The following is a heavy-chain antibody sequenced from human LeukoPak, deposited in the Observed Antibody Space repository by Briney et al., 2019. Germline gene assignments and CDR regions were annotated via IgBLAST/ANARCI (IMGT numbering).Heavy chain of an antibody. J-gene: IGHJ6*02. V-gene: IGHV3-23*01. CDR1: GFTFSSYA. CDR2: INGSGGST. CDR3: ASPVSGYYYYGMDV. D-gene: IGHD1-26*01. Sequence: GGSPRLSCAASGFTFSSYAMNWVRQAPGRGLEWVSGINGSGGSTYYADSVKGRFTISRDNSKKTLYLQMNSLRADDTAVYYCASPVSGYYYYGMDVWGQGTTVTVSS.